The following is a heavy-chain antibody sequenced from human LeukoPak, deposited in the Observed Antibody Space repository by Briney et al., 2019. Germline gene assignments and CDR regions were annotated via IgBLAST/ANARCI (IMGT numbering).Heavy chain of an antibody. CDR1: GFTFSSYG. V-gene: IGHV3-23*01. CDR3: AKDMGIAATRAGDY. J-gene: IGHJ4*02. Sequence: PGGSLRLSCAASGFTFSSYGMSWVRQAPGKGLEWVSAISGSGGSTYYADSVKGRFTISRDNSKNTLYLQMNSLRAEDTAVYYCAKDMGIAATRAGDYWGQGTLVTVSS. CDR2: ISGSGGST. D-gene: IGHD2-15*01.